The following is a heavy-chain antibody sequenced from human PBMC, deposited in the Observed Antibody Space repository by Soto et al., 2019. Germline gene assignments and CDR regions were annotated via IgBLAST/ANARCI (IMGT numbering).Heavy chain of an antibody. CDR1: GGSISSSSYY. CDR2: IYYSGST. V-gene: IGHV4-39*02. CDR3: AXERYPPPGEDYYYGMDV. J-gene: IGHJ6*02. Sequence: PSETLSLTCTVSGGSISSSSYYWGWIRQPPGKGLEWIGSIYYSGSTYYNPSLKSRVTISVDTSKNQFSLKLSSVTAADTAVYYCAXERYPPPGEDYYYGMDVWGLGTTVTVSS. D-gene: IGHD3-9*01.